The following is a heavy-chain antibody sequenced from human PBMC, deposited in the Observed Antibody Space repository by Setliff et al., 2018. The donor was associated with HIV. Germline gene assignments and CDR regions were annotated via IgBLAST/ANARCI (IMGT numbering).Heavy chain of an antibody. CDR3: ARDGKRGQDGGWLADPDAFDI. Sequence: ASVKVSCKASGGTFSSYAISWVRQAPGQGLDWMGGIIPVFGTTNYAQKFQGRVTITADESTSAAYMELSSLRSEDTAVYCCARDGKRGQDGGWLADPDAFDIWGQGTMVTVSS. D-gene: IGHD6-19*01. J-gene: IGHJ3*02. CDR2: IIPVFGTT. CDR1: GGTFSSYA. V-gene: IGHV1-69*13.